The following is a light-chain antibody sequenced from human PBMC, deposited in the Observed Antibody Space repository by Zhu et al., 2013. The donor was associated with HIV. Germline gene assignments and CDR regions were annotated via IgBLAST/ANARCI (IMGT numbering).Light chain of an antibody. V-gene: IGLV1-44*01. CDR2: TNI. Sequence: QSVLAQPPSASARPGQTVTISCSGASSNIGHNPVSWFQQFPGAAPKLLIYTNIQRPSGVPDRFSGSKSDTSASLAISGLRSGDEADYYCAAWDDNLRGWVFGGGTRLTVL. CDR3: AAWDDNLRGWV. CDR1: SSNIGHNP. J-gene: IGLJ3*02.